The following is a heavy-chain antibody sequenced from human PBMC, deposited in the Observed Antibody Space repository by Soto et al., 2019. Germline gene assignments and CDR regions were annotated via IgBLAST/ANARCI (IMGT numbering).Heavy chain of an antibody. D-gene: IGHD4-4*01. CDR1: GGTFSSSA. Sequence: QVQLVQSGAEMKEPGSSVKVSCKTSGGTFSSSAISWLRQAPGQGLEWMGGIIPLFRTPDYAQKFQGRDRIATDESTSTAYVELGSLRSEDTAVYYCARDNDRLQLGGDYYYIRDVWGHGTTITVSS. CDR2: IIPLFRTP. CDR3: ARDNDRLQLGGDYYYIRDV. J-gene: IGHJ6*02. V-gene: IGHV1-69*05.